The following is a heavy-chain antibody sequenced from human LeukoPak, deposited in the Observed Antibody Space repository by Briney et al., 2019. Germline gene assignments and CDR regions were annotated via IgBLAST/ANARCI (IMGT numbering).Heavy chain of an antibody. J-gene: IGHJ4*02. D-gene: IGHD3-10*01. CDR1: GFTFSSYS. CDR3: ARAGDPEY. CDR2: ISCSGTYI. V-gene: IGHV3-21*01. Sequence: GGSLRLSCAASGFTFSSYSMNWVRQAPGKGLEWVSSISCSGTYIDYADSVKGRITISRDNAKNSLFLQMHSLRAVDTAVYYCARAGDPEYWGQGTLVTVSS.